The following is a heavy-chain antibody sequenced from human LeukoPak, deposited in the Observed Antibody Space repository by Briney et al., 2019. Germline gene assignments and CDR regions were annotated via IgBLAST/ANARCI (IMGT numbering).Heavy chain of an antibody. V-gene: IGHV3-21*01. Sequence: GGSLRLSCAASGFTFSSYAMNWVRQAPGKGLEWVSSITSTSSYIYYAESVKGRFTISRDNAKNSLYLQMNSLRAEDTAVYYCARDDSGYCSSTSCYLGWFDPWGQGTLVTVSS. CDR1: GFTFSSYA. CDR3: ARDDSGYCSSTSCYLGWFDP. CDR2: ITSTSSYI. D-gene: IGHD2-2*03. J-gene: IGHJ5*02.